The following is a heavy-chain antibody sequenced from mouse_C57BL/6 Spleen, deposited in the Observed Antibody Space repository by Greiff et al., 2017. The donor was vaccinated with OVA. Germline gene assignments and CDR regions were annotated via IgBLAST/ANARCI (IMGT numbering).Heavy chain of an antibody. J-gene: IGHJ1*03. Sequence: VQLQQSGPELVKPGASVKIPCKASGYTFTDYNMDWVKQSHGKSLEWIGDINPNNGGTIYNQKFKGKATLTVDKSSSTAYMELRSLTSEDTAVYYCARRGIYSWYFDVWGTGTTVTVSS. V-gene: IGHV1-18*01. CDR1: GYTFTDYN. CDR3: ARRGIYSWYFDV. CDR2: INPNNGGT. D-gene: IGHD1-1*01.